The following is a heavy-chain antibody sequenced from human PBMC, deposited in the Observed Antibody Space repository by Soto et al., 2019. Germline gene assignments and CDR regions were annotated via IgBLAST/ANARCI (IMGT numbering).Heavy chain of an antibody. CDR1: GGSISSYY. J-gene: IGHJ4*02. D-gene: IGHD4-17*01. V-gene: IGHV4-59*08. Sequence: SETLSLTCTVSGGSISSYYWTWIRQPPGKRLEWIGYIYYSGGTNYNPSLKSRVTISVDTSENQFSLKLSSVTAADTAVYYCARQPGISGLRGWAFDYWGQGTVVTVSS. CDR3: ARQPGISGLRGWAFDY. CDR2: IYYSGGT.